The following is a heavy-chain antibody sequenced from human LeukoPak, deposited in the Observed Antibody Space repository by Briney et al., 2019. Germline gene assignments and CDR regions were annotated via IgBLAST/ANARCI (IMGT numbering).Heavy chain of an antibody. CDR2: ISYDGSKT. J-gene: IGHJ4*02. CDR3: ARTMYITGSSDFDY. Sequence: PGGTLRLSCAASGLTINIYAMHWVRQAPVKGLEWVAVISYDGSKTYYADSVKGRFTISRDNSKNTLYLQMNSLRAEDTALYYCARTMYITGSSDFDYWGQGTLVTVSS. CDR1: GLTINIYA. D-gene: IGHD1-26*01. V-gene: IGHV3-30-3*01.